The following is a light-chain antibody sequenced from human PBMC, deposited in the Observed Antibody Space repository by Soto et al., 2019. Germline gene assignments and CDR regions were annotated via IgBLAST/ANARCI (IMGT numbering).Light chain of an antibody. Sequence: QSALTQPASVSGSPGQSVTISCTGTSNDVANYNLVSWYQRHPGKAPKLIIYEDTKRPSGISSRFSGSKSGNAASLTISGLQAEDEADYYCSSFAGSRILLFGGGTKVTVL. V-gene: IGLV2-23*01. CDR3: SSFAGSRILL. CDR1: SNDVANYNL. CDR2: EDT. J-gene: IGLJ3*02.